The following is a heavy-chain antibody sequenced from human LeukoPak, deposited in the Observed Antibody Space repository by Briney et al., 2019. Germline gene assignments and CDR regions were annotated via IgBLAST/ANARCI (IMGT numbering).Heavy chain of an antibody. J-gene: IGHJ5*02. D-gene: IGHD6-25*01. CDR3: ARGQEAAMRWFDP. Sequence: GGSLRLSCAASGFTFSSYAMSWVRQAPGKELEWVSAIGGSGGSTYYADSVKGRFTISRDNSKNTLYLQMNSLRAEDTAVYYCARGQEAAMRWFDPWGQGTLVTVSS. CDR1: GFTFSSYA. V-gene: IGHV3-23*01. CDR2: IGGSGGST.